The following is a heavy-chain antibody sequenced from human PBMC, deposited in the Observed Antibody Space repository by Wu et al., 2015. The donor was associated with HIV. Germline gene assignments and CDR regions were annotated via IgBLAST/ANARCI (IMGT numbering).Heavy chain of an antibody. V-gene: IGHV1-18*01. D-gene: IGHD4-17*01. CDR2: ISAYNGNT. Sequence: GAEVKKPGASVKVSCKASGYTFTSYGISWVRQAPGQGLEWMGWISAYNGNTNYAQKLQGRVTMTTDTSTSTAYMELRSLRSDDTAVYYCARERTTVTTFGYYYYGMDVWGQGTTVTVSS. CDR1: GYTFTSYG. CDR3: ARERTTVTTFGYYYYGMDV. J-gene: IGHJ6*02.